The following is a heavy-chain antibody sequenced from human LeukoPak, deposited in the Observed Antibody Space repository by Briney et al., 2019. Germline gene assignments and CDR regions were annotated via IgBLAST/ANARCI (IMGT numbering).Heavy chain of an antibody. Sequence: GGSLRLSCAASGFTFSDYYMSWTRQAPGKGLEWVSYISSSSSTIYYADSVKGRFTISRDNAKNSLYLQMNSLRDEDTAVYYCARESSIFGVVPPSFDIWGQGTMVTVSS. CDR2: ISSSSSTI. CDR1: GFTFSDYY. J-gene: IGHJ3*02. CDR3: ARESSIFGVVPPSFDI. D-gene: IGHD3-3*01. V-gene: IGHV3-11*04.